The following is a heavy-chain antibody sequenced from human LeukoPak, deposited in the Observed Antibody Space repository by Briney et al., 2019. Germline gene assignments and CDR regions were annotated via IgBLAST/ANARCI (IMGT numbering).Heavy chain of an antibody. CDR1: GFTFSSYW. V-gene: IGHV3-30*02. Sequence: PGGSLRLSCTASGFTFSSYWMSWVRQAPGKGLEWVAFIHYDGSNKYYADSVKGRFTISRDNSKNTLYLQTNSLGAEDTAVYYCAKDHGGSFDYWGQGTLVTVSS. CDR2: IHYDGSNK. J-gene: IGHJ4*02. CDR3: AKDHGGSFDY. D-gene: IGHD4-23*01.